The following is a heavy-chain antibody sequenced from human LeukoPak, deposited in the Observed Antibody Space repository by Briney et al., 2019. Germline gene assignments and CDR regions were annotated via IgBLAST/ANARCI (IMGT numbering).Heavy chain of an antibody. CDR1: GFTFSSYA. CDR2: ISGSGGST. J-gene: IGHJ4*02. D-gene: IGHD1-26*01. V-gene: IGHV3-23*01. CDR3: AKDQTRYSGSSNYFDY. Sequence: PGGSLRLSCAASGFTFSSYAMSWVRQAPGKGLEWVSAISGSGGSTYYADSVKGRFTISRDNSKNTLYLQMNSLRAEDTAVYYCAKDQTRYSGSSNYFDYWGQGTLVTVSS.